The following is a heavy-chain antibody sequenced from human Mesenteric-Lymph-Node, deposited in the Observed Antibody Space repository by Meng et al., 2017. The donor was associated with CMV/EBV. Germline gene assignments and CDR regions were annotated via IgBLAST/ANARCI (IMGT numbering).Heavy chain of an antibody. CDR2: INPSGGST. CDR1: GYTFTSYY. J-gene: IGHJ4*02. Sequence: ASVKVSCKASGYTFTSYYMHWVRQAPGQGLEWMGIINPSGGSTNYAQKFQGRVTMTRDTSTSTVYMELSSLRSEDTAVYYCAREQLERLGYGYWGQGTLVTVSS. V-gene: IGHV1-46*01. CDR3: AREQLERLGYGY. D-gene: IGHD1-1*01.